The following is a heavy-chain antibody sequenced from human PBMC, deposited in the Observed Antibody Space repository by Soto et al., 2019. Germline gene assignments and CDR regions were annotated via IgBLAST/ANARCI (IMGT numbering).Heavy chain of an antibody. Sequence: ASVKVSCKASGYTFTGYYMHWVRQAPGQGLEWMGWINPNSGGTNYAQKFQGWVTMTRDTSISTAYMGLSRLRSDDTAVYYCAREGKVGYCTNGVCGENWFDPWGQGTLVTVSS. CDR1: GYTFTGYY. CDR2: INPNSGGT. CDR3: AREGKVGYCTNGVCGENWFDP. V-gene: IGHV1-2*04. D-gene: IGHD2-8*01. J-gene: IGHJ5*02.